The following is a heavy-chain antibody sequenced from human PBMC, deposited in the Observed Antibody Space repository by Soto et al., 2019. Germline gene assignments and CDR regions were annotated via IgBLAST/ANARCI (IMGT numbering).Heavy chain of an antibody. J-gene: IGHJ4*02. D-gene: IGHD1-20*01. CDR1: GGSISSGGYS. CDR2: IYHSGST. CDR3: ARERLTGTTYYFDY. Sequence: SETLSLTCAVSGGSISSGGYSWSWIRQPPGKGLEWIGYIYHSGSTYYNPSLKSRVTISVDRSKNQFSLKLSPVTAADTAVYYCARERLTGTTYYFDYWGQGTLVTVSS. V-gene: IGHV4-30-2*01.